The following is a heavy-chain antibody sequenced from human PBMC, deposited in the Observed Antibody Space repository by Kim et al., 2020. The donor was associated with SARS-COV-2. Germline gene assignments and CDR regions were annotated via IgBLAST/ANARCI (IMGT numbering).Heavy chain of an antibody. J-gene: IGHJ6*02. V-gene: IGHV1-8*01. CDR3: ARNGDYTVSTDV. Sequence: ASVKVSCKASGYTFTSYDINWVRQATGQGLEWMGWMNPNSGNTGYAQKFQGRVTMTRNTSISTAYMELSSLRSEDTAVYYCARNGDYTVSTDVWGQGTTVTVSS. CDR2: MNPNSGNT. CDR1: GYTFTSYD. D-gene: IGHD4-17*01.